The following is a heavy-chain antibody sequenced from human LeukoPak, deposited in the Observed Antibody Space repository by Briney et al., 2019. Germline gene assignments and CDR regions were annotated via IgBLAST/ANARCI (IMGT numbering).Heavy chain of an antibody. V-gene: IGHV3-11*04. Sequence: GGSLRLSCAASGFTFSDYYMSWIRRAPGKGLEWVSYISSSGSTIYYADSVKGRFNTSRDNAKNSLYLQLNSLRAEATAVYYCARGSPDFWSPYNWFDPWGQGTLVTVSS. J-gene: IGHJ5*02. CDR2: ISSSGSTI. D-gene: IGHD3-3*01. CDR1: GFTFSDYY. CDR3: ARGSPDFWSPYNWFDP.